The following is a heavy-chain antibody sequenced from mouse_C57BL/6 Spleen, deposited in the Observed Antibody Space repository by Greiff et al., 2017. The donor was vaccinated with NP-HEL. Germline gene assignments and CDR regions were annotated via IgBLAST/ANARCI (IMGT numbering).Heavy chain of an antibody. CDR2: INPNNGGT. V-gene: IGHV1-18*01. CDR1: GYTFTDYN. D-gene: IGHD1-1*01. Sequence: VQLKQSGPELVRPGTSVKMSCKASGYTFTDYNMDWVKQSHGKSLEWIGDINPNNGGTIYNQKFKGKATLTVDKSSSTAYMELRSLTSEDTAVYYCARSDYYGSSWFAYWGQGTLVTVSA. J-gene: IGHJ3*01. CDR3: ARSDYYGSSWFAY.